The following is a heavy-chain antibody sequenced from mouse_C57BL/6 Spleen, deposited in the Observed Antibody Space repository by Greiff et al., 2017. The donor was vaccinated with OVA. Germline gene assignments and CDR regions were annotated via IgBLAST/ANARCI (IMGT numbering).Heavy chain of an antibody. V-gene: IGHV1-5*01. Sequence: VQLKQSGTVLARPGASVKMSCKTSGYTFTSYWMHWVKQRPGQGLEWIGAIYPGNSDTSYNQKFTGKAKLTAVTSASTAYMEVSSLTNEDSAVYYCTRYYGSSSASWFAYWGQGTLVTVSA. J-gene: IGHJ3*01. CDR3: TRYYGSSSASWFAY. CDR2: IYPGNSDT. D-gene: IGHD1-1*01. CDR1: GYTFTSYW.